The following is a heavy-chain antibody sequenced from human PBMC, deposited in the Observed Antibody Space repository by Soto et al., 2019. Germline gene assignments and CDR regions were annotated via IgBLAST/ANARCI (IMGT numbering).Heavy chain of an antibody. Sequence: GGSLRLSCAASGFTFSSYSMNWVRQAPGKGLEWVSYISSSSSTIYYADSVKGRFTISRDNAKNSLYLQMNSLRDEDTAVYYCGRPPYYGSGSYEGYWGQGTLGTVSS. CDR2: ISSSSSTI. J-gene: IGHJ4*02. D-gene: IGHD3-10*01. V-gene: IGHV3-48*02. CDR1: GFTFSSYS. CDR3: GRPPYYGSGSYEGY.